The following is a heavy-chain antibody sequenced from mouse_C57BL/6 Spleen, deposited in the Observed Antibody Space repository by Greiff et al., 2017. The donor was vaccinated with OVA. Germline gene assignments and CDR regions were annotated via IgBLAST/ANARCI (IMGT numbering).Heavy chain of an antibody. J-gene: IGHJ4*01. CDR2: INPYNGGT. V-gene: IGHV1-19*01. CDR3: ARDPFITTVVAPSYYAMDD. CDR1: GYTFTDYY. Sequence: EVQLQQSGPVLVKPGASVKMSCKASGYTFTDYYMNWVKQSHGKSLEWIGVINPYNGGTSYNQKFKGKATLTVDKSSSTAYMELNSLTSEDSAVYYCARDPFITTVVAPSYYAMDDWGQGTSVTVSS. D-gene: IGHD1-1*01.